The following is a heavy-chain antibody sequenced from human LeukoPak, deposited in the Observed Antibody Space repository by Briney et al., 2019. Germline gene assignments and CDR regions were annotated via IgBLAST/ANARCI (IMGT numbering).Heavy chain of an antibody. V-gene: IGHV3-21*01. Sequence: GGSLRLSCAASGFTFSSYSMNWVRQAPGKGLGWVSSISSSSSYIYYADSVKGRFTISRDNAKNSLYLQMNSLRAEDTAVYYRARALYGTDDAFDIWGQGTMVTVSS. J-gene: IGHJ3*02. CDR3: ARALYGTDDAFDI. CDR2: ISSSSSYI. CDR1: GFTFSSYS. D-gene: IGHD4-17*01.